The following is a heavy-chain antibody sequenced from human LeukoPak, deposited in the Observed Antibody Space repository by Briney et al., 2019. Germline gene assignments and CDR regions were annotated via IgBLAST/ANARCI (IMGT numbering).Heavy chain of an antibody. CDR1: GGSISSSNW. V-gene: IGHV4-4*02. CDR3: ARSIAAAAPYYFDY. J-gene: IGHJ4*02. D-gene: IGHD6-13*01. Sequence: PSETLFLTCAVSGGSISSSNWWSWVRQPPGKGLEWIGEIYHSGSANYNPSLKRRVTISVDKSKNQFSLKLTSVTAADTAVYYCARSIAAAAPYYFDYWGQGTLVTVSS. CDR2: IYHSGSA.